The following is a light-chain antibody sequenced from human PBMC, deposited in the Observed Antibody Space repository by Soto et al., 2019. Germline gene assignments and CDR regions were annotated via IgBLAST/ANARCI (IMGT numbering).Light chain of an antibody. J-gene: IGLJ1*01. V-gene: IGLV2-23*01. Sequence: QSALAQPASVSGSPGQSITISCTGTSSDVGAYNSVSWYQQHPHKAPQVIIYKGTQRPSGISNRFSGSTSGTVASLTISGLQADDEADYFCCSSAPESTYAFGTGTKLTVL. CDR1: SSDVGAYNS. CDR2: KGT. CDR3: CSSAPESTYA.